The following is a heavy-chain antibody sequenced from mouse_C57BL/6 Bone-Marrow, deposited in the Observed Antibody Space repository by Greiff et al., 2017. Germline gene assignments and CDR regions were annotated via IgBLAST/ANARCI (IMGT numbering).Heavy chain of an antibody. D-gene: IGHD2-10*02. V-gene: IGHV1-53*01. CDR3: ARKILVCHWYFDV. J-gene: IGHJ1*03. Sequence: QVQLQQPGTELVKPGASVKLSCKASGYTFTSYWMHWVKQRPGQGLEWIGNINPSNGGTNYNEKFKSKATLTVDKSSSSAYMQLSSLTSEDSAVYYCARKILVCHWYFDVWGTGTTVTVSA. CDR2: INPSNGGT. CDR1: GYTFTSYW.